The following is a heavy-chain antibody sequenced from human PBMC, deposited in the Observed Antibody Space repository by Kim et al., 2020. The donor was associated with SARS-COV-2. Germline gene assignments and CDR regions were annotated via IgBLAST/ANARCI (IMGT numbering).Heavy chain of an antibody. J-gene: IGHJ3*02. V-gene: IGHV6-1*01. CDR2: TYYRSRWFY. CDR3: ARGARRVNGFDI. Sequence: SQTISLTCAISGDSVSSNTDSWNWIRLSPSRGLEWLGRTYYRSRWFYDYALSVQSRIIVSPDTSRNQFSLQLNSVTLEDTALYYCARGARRVNGFDIWGQGTMVTVSP. CDR1: GDSVSSNTDS. D-gene: IGHD3-16*01.